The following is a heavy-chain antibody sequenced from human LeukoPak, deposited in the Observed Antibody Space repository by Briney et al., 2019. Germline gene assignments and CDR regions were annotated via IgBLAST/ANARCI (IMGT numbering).Heavy chain of an antibody. Sequence: AGGSLRLSCAASGFTFSDYYMSWIRQAPGKGLEWVSYISSSGSTIYYADSVKGRFTISRDNAKNSLYLQMNSLRAEDTAVYHCAREGTAMVDFDYWGQGTLVTVSS. D-gene: IGHD5-18*01. V-gene: IGHV3-11*01. J-gene: IGHJ4*02. CDR2: ISSSGSTI. CDR3: AREGTAMVDFDY. CDR1: GFTFSDYY.